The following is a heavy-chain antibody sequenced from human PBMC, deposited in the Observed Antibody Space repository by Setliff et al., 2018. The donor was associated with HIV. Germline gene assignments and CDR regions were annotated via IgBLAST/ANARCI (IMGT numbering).Heavy chain of an antibody. CDR3: ARSILVPAAMDYYYYGMDV. CDR2: IYDSGST. V-gene: IGHV4-30-4*08. Sequence: PSETLSLTCTVSGGSISSGDYYWNWIRQPPGKGLEWIWYIYDSGSTYSNPSLKSRVTISVHRSKNQFSLKLSSVTAADTAVYYCARSILVPAAMDYYYYGMDVWGQGTTVTVSS. D-gene: IGHD2-2*01. J-gene: IGHJ6*02. CDR1: GGSISSGDYY.